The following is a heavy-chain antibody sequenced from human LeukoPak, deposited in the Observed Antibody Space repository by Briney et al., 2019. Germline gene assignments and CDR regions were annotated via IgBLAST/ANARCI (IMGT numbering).Heavy chain of an antibody. CDR2: VWYDGSNR. J-gene: IGHJ4*02. CDR1: GFTFSTYG. D-gene: IGHD3-10*01. V-gene: IGHV3-33*01. CDR3: ARASGPFDY. Sequence: GGSLRLSCAASGFTFSTYGMHWVRQGPGKGLEWVAVVWYDGSNRYYADSVQGRFTISRDNSKNTLYLQMNSLRAEDTAVYSCARASGPFDYWGQGTLVTVSS.